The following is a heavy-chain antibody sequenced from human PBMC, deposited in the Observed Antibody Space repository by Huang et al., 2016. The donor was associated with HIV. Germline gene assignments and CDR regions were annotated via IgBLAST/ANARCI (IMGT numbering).Heavy chain of an antibody. CDR2: ISPIFGTA. Sequence: QVLLVQSGAEVRKPGSSVKVSCTAFGGTFSSYAISWVRQAPGQELEWMGGISPIFGTANYTQKSQGRVTITVDESTNTGYMELTRLTSEDTAVYYCARTAYSYGFRQGYNWFDPWGQGTPVTVSS. V-gene: IGHV1-69*13. CDR3: ARTAYSYGFRQGYNWFDP. CDR1: GGTFSSYA. D-gene: IGHD5-18*01. J-gene: IGHJ5*02.